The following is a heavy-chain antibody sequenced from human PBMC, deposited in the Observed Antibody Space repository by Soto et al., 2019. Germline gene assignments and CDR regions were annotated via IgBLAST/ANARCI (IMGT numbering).Heavy chain of an antibody. D-gene: IGHD3-10*01. CDR1: GDTFTFYS. Sequence: QVQLVQSGAEVKKPGSSVRVSCKASGDTFTFYSINWVRQAPGLGLEWMGRINPILSMSNYAQRFQGRVTMTADKSTGTAYLGLSSLRSEDTAMYYCASSYGSGYRAFDYWGQGALVTVSS. CDR3: ASSYGSGYRAFDY. J-gene: IGHJ4*02. CDR2: INPILSMS. V-gene: IGHV1-69*02.